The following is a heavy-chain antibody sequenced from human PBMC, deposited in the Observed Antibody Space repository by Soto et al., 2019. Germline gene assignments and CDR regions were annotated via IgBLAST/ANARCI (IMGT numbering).Heavy chain of an antibody. J-gene: IGHJ3*02. D-gene: IGHD2-8*02. V-gene: IGHV3-23*01. CDR3: AKATATGGGAFDI. CDR2: ILVDGRT. Sequence: VGSLRLSCAASGFICSSYDMSWVRQAPGKGLEWVSTILVDGRTFYVDSVKGRFTISRDSSKDTVYLQMNSLTAGDTALYYCAKATATGGGAFDICGQGTMVTVSS. CDR1: GFICSSYD.